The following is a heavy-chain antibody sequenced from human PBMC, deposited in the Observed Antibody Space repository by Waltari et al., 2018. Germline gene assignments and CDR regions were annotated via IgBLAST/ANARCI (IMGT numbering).Heavy chain of an antibody. J-gene: IGHJ4*02. CDR1: GFPFSLYW. V-gene: IGHV3-74*01. D-gene: IGHD2-15*01. CDR3: ALLRVVSVFDPFDN. CDR2: INGTGITT. Sequence: EVQLVESGGGLVQPGGSLRLSCVASGFPFSLYWLHWVRQVTGKGLGWVSRINGTGITTNYADSVKGRFTISRDNAKNTLYLQMNSLTAEDTAVYYCALLRVVSVFDPFDNWGQGTLVTVSS.